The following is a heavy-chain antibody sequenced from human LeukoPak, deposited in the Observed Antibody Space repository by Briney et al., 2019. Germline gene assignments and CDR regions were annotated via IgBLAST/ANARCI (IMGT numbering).Heavy chain of an antibody. Sequence: SETLSLTCTVSGGSISSYYWSWIRQPPGKGLEWIGYIFYTGSTNYNPSLKSRVTISVDTSKNQFSLKLSSVTAADTAVYYCARSYDSSGYYYYWGQGTLVTVSS. CDR1: GGSISSYY. J-gene: IGHJ4*02. CDR3: ARSYDSSGYYYY. V-gene: IGHV4-59*01. CDR2: IFYTGST. D-gene: IGHD3-22*01.